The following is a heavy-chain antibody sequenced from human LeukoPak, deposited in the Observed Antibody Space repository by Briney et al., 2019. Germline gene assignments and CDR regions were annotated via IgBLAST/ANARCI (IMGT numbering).Heavy chain of an antibody. J-gene: IGHJ4*02. D-gene: IGHD1-1*01. CDR3: AKGANWNGLNYFDY. V-gene: IGHV3-23*01. CDR1: GFTFSNYG. CDR2: ITSSGIT. Sequence: GGTLRLSCAASGFTFSNYGMNWVRQAPGKGLEWVSGITSSGITYYADSVKGRFTVSRDNSKNTLYLQMNSLRAEDTAVYYCAKGANWNGLNYFDYWGQGTLVTVSS.